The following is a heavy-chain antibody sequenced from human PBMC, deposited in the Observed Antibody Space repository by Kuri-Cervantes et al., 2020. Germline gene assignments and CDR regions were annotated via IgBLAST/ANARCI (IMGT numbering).Heavy chain of an antibody. CDR3: ASRRWAPRRLGFGY. D-gene: IGHD3-16*01. CDR1: GGSFSGYY. J-gene: IGHJ4*02. Sequence: SETLSLTCAVYGGSFSGYYWSWIRQPPGKGLEWIGEINHSGSTNYNPSLKSRVTISVDTSKNQFSLKLSSVTAADTAVYYCASRRWAPRRLGFGYWGQGTLVTVSS. CDR2: INHSGST. V-gene: IGHV4-34*01.